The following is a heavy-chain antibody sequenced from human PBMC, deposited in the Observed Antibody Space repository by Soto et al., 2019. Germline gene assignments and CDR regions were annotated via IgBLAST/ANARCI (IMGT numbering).Heavy chain of an antibody. D-gene: IGHD6-6*01. J-gene: IGHJ5*02. V-gene: IGHV1-69*19. Sequence: QVQLVQSGAEVKKPGSSVKVSCKASGGTFSSYAISWVRQAPGQGREWMGGTIPIFGTANYAHKFQGRVTITAYESTSTAYMELSSLRSEDPAVYYCARSPSSSSAHWFDPWGQGPLVTVSS. CDR1: GGTFSSYA. CDR3: ARSPSSSSAHWFDP. CDR2: TIPIFGTA.